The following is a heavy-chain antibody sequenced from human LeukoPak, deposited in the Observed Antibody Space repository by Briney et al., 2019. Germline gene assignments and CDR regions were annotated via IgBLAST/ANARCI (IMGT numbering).Heavy chain of an antibody. D-gene: IGHD1/OR15-1a*01. CDR2: INPNSGGT. J-gene: IGHJ6*03. V-gene: IGHV1-2*02. Sequence: ASVKVSCKASGYTFTGYYMHWVRQAPGQGLEWMGWINPNSGGTNYAQKFQGRVTMTRDTSISTAYMELSRLRSDDTAVYYCARDPLNNYYYYMDVWGKGTTVTVSS. CDR1: GYTFTGYY. CDR3: ARDPLNNYYYYMDV.